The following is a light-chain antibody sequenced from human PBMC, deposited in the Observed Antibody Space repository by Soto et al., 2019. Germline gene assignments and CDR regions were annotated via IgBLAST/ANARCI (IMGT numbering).Light chain of an antibody. Sequence: EIVLTQSPGTLSLSPGERATLSCRTSQSVSNNYLAWYQQKPGQPPRLLIYDASTRATATPERFSGSGSGTDFTLTISRLEPEDFAVYYCHQYDTIVQTFGQGTKVDIK. CDR3: HQYDTIVQT. J-gene: IGKJ1*01. V-gene: IGKV3-20*01. CDR1: QSVSNNY. CDR2: DAS.